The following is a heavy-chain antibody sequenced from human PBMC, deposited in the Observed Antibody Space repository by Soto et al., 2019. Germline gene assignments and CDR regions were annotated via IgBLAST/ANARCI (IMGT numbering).Heavy chain of an antibody. J-gene: IGHJ3*02. D-gene: IGHD3-10*01. CDR3: ARDRTYYYGSGSYYNPSFDI. CDR2: ISSSSSTI. V-gene: IGHV3-48*02. Sequence: PGGSLRLSCAASGFTFSGSSMNWVRQAPGKGLEWVSYISSSSSTIYYADSVKGRFTISRDNAKNSLYLQMNSLRDEDTAVYYCARDRTYYYGSGSYYNPSFDIWGQGTMVTVSS. CDR1: GFTFSGSS.